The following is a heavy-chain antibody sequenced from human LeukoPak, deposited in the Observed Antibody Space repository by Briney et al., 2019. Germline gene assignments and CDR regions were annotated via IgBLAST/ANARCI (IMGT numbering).Heavy chain of an antibody. V-gene: IGHV3-30-3*01. CDR1: GFTFSSYA. CDR3: AKARASTDDYYYYGMDV. Sequence: GGSLRLSCAASGFTFSSYAMHWVRQAPGKGLEWVAVISYDGSNKYYADSVKGRFTISRDNSKNTLYLQMNSLRAEDTAVYYCAKARASTDDYYYYGMDVWGQGTTVTVSS. D-gene: IGHD1-26*01. J-gene: IGHJ6*02. CDR2: ISYDGSNK.